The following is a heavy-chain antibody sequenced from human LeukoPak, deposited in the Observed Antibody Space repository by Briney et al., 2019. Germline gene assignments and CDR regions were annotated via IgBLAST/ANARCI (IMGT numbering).Heavy chain of an antibody. CDR2: IIPIFGTA. D-gene: IGHD3-9*01. Sequence: GASVKVSCKASGGTFSSYAISWVRQAPGQGLERMGGIIPIFGTANYAQKFQGRVTITTDESTSTAYMELSSLRSEDTAVYYCTYDILTGASSGYFDYWGQGTLVTLSS. CDR3: TYDILTGASSGYFDY. CDR1: GGTFSSYA. J-gene: IGHJ4*02. V-gene: IGHV1-69*05.